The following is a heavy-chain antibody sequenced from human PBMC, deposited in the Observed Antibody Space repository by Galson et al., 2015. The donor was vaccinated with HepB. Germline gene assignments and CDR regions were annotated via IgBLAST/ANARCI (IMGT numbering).Heavy chain of an antibody. CDR1: GYTFTSYA. Sequence: SVKVSCKASGYTFTSYAMHWVRQAPGQRLEWMGWINAGNGNTKYSQKFQGRVTITRDTSASTAYMELSSLRSEDTAVYYCARVQFWSGYPYYYYMDVWGKGTTVTVSS. CDR2: INAGNGNT. J-gene: IGHJ6*03. V-gene: IGHV1-3*01. D-gene: IGHD3-3*01. CDR3: ARVQFWSGYPYYYYMDV.